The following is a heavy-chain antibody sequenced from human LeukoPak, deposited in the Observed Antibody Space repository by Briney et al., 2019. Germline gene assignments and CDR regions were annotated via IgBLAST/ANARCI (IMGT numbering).Heavy chain of an antibody. J-gene: IGHJ6*02. CDR2: FNSDGSST. Sequence: GGSLRLSCAASGFTFSSYWMHWVRQAPGKGPVWVSRFNSDGSSTSYADSVKGRFTISRDNAKNTLYLQMNSLRAEDTAVYYCARVRSPYHGYYHGYYYYGMDVWGQGTTVTVSS. V-gene: IGHV3-74*01. CDR1: GFTFSSYW. D-gene: IGHD3-3*01. CDR3: ARVRSPYHGYYHGYYYYGMDV.